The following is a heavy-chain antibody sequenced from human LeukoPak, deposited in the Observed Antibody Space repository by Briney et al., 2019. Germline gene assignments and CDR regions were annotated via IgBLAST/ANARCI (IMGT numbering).Heavy chain of an antibody. CDR1: GFTFSSYW. J-gene: IGHJ4*02. V-gene: IGHV3-7*01. D-gene: IGHD3-3*01. Sequence: PGGSLRLSCAASGFTFSSYWMSWVRQAPGKGLEWVANIKQDGGEKYYEDSVKGRFTISRDNAKNSLYLQMNSLRAEDTAVYYCARDGSVLRFLEWSYYFDYWGQGTLVTVSS. CDR2: IKQDGGEK. CDR3: ARDGSVLRFLEWSYYFDY.